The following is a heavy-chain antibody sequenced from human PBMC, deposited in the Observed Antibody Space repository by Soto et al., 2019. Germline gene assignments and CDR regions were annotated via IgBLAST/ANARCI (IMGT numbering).Heavy chain of an antibody. Sequence: QVQLVESGGGLVKPGGSLRLSCTASGFTFSDYYMNWIRQAPGKGLEWVSYISSSGFSIYYADSVKGRFTISRDNAKNSLYLQMNSLRAEDTAVYYCARARSDFWSGYDPYWGQGTLVTVSS. CDR2: ISSSGFSI. D-gene: IGHD3-3*01. J-gene: IGHJ4*02. CDR1: GFTFSDYY. V-gene: IGHV3-11*01. CDR3: ARARSDFWSGYDPY.